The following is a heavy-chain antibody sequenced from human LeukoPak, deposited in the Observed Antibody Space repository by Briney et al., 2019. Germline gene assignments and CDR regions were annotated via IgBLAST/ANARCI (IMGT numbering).Heavy chain of an antibody. CDR2: INHSGTT. V-gene: IGHV4-34*01. CDR1: GGSFSGYY. J-gene: IGHJ3*02. Sequence: SETLSLTCAVYGGSFSGYYWNWIRQSPGKGLEWIGEINHSGTTNYIASLKSRVTISVDTSKKQLSLKLSSVTAADTAVYYCARFPCSGDSCYSGIRAFDIWGQGTMVTVSS. D-gene: IGHD2-15*01. CDR3: ARFPCSGDSCYSGIRAFDI.